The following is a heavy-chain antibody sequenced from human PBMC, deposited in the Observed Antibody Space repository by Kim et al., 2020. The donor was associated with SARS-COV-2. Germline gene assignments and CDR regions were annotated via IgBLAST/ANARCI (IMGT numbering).Heavy chain of an antibody. D-gene: IGHD4-4*01. CDR3: ARDRYYSNYDWFDP. Sequence: AVPMKSRITLNPDTSTNQFSLQLNSVTPEDTAVYYCARDRYYSNYDWFDPWGQGTLVTVSS. J-gene: IGHJ5*02. V-gene: IGHV6-1*01.